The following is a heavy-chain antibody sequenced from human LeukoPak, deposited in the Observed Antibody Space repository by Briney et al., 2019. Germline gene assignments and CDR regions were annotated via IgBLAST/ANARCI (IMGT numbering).Heavy chain of an antibody. V-gene: IGHV4-61*08. D-gene: IGHD6-19*01. CDR1: GGSISSGGYY. Sequence: SETLSLTCTVSGGSISSGGYYWSWIRQPPGKGLEWIGYIYYSGSTNYNPSLKSRVTISVDTSKNQFSLKLSSVTAADTAVYYCARAESRYSSGWSDAFDIWGQGTMVTVSS. J-gene: IGHJ3*02. CDR3: ARAESRYSSGWSDAFDI. CDR2: IYYSGST.